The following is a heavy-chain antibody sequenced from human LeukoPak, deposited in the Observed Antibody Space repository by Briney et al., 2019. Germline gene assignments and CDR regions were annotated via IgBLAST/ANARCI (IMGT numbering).Heavy chain of an antibody. D-gene: IGHD5-12*01. CDR3: ARDLSYRGPGPHYGMDV. Sequence: PGRSLRLSCAASGFTFSSYAMHWVRQAPGKGLEWVAVISYDGSNKYYADSVKGRFTISRDNAKNSLYLQMNSLRAEDTAVYYCARDLSYRGPGPHYGMDVWGQGTTVTVSS. CDR2: ISYDGSNK. V-gene: IGHV3-30*04. J-gene: IGHJ6*02. CDR1: GFTFSSYA.